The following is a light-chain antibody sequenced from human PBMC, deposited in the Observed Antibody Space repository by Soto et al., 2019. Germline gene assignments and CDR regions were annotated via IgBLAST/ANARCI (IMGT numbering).Light chain of an antibody. Sequence: ILMTQSPSTLSASVGDRVTITCRASQSVTRFLAWYQQKPGKAPKLLIYKASTLGGGVPSRFSGGGSGTDFTLTISSLQPDDSATYYCQQYSSYSLTFGGGTKVEIK. CDR3: QQYSSYSLT. CDR1: QSVTRF. J-gene: IGKJ4*01. CDR2: KAS. V-gene: IGKV1-5*03.